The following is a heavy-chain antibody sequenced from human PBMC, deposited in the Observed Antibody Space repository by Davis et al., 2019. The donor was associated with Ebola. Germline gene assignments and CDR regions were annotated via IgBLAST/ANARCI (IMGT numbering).Heavy chain of an antibody. Sequence: PGGSLRLSCKGSGYSFTSYWIGWVRQMPGKGLEWMGIIYPGDSDTRYSPSFQGQVTISADKSISTAYLQWSSLKASDTAMYYCAVSYYDSSGHSDAFDIWGQGTMVTVSS. CDR3: AVSYYDSSGHSDAFDI. V-gene: IGHV5-51*01. CDR1: GYSFTSYW. J-gene: IGHJ3*02. CDR2: IYPGDSDT. D-gene: IGHD3-22*01.